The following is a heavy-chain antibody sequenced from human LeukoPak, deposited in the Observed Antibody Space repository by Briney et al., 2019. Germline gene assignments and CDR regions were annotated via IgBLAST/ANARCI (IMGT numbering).Heavy chain of an antibody. D-gene: IGHD6-13*01. V-gene: IGHV4-39*01. J-gene: IGHJ3*02. CDR2: IYYSGRT. CDR3: ARHRIAAADDAFHI. CDR1: GGSISSSPYY. Sequence: SETLSLTCTVSGGSISSSPYYWGWIRQPPGKGLEWIGTIYYSGRTYYNPSLKSRVTISVDTSKNLFSLKLSSVTAADTAVYYCARHRIAAADDAFHIWGQGTMVTVSS.